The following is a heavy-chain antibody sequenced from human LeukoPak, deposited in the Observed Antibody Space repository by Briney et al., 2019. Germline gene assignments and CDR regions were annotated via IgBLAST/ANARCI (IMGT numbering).Heavy chain of an antibody. D-gene: IGHD3-10*01. CDR2: IYYSGST. CDR3: AREGYYGSGSYWYYFDY. CDR1: GGSISSGGYY. J-gene: IGHJ4*02. Sequence: SQTLSLTCTVSGGSISSGGYYWSWIRQHPGKGLEWIGYIYYSGSTYYSPSLKSRVTISVDTSKNQFSLKLSSVTAADTAVYYCAREGYYGSGSYWYYFDYWGQGTLVTVSS. V-gene: IGHV4-31*03.